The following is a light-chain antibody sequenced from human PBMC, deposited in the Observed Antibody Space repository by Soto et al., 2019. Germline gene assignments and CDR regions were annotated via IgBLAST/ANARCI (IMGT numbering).Light chain of an antibody. CDR1: QSVSSY. Sequence: PGERATLSCRASQSVSSYLAWYQQKSGQAPRLLIYGASSRASGIPDRFSGSGSGTDFTLTISRVEPEDFAVYYCQQYGSSLTFGLGTKVDIK. CDR3: QQYGSSLT. J-gene: IGKJ1*01. CDR2: GAS. V-gene: IGKV3-20*01.